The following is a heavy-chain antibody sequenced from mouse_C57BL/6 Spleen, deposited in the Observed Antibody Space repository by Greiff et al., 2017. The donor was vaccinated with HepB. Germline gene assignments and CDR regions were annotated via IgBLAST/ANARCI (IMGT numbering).Heavy chain of an antibody. D-gene: IGHD1-1*01. V-gene: IGHV1-22*01. Sequence: EVQLQESGPELVKPGASVKMSCKASGYTFTDYNMHWVKQSHGKSLEWIGYINPNNGGTSYNQKFKGKATLTVNKSSSTAYMELRSLTSEDSAVYYCASTGVGGFDYWGQGTTLTVSS. CDR3: ASTGVGGFDY. CDR1: GYTFTDYN. CDR2: INPNNGGT. J-gene: IGHJ2*01.